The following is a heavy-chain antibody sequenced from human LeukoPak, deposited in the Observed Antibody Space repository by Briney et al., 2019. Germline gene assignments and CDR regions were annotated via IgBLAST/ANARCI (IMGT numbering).Heavy chain of an antibody. CDR1: GGSISSSTYY. J-gene: IGHJ4*02. Sequence: SETLSLTCSVSGGSISSSTYYWGWIRQPPGKGLEWIGSIYYSGSTYYNPSLKSRVTMSVDTSKNQFSLKLSSVTAADTAVYYCARGERWEPPSYWGQGTLVTVSS. CDR2: IYYSGST. D-gene: IGHD5-24*01. CDR3: ARGERWEPPSY. V-gene: IGHV4-39*07.